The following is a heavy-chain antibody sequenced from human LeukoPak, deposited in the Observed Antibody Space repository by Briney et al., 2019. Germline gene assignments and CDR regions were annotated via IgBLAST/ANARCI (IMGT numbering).Heavy chain of an antibody. Sequence: GGSLRLSCAASGFTFSSYSMNRVRQAPGKGLEWVSSISSSSSYIYYADSVKGRFTISRDNAKNSLYLQMNSLRAEDTAVYYCAKDFPLLQYCSSTSCPSFDYWGQGTLVTVSS. V-gene: IGHV3-21*04. J-gene: IGHJ4*02. D-gene: IGHD2-2*01. CDR2: ISSSSSYI. CDR3: AKDFPLLQYCSSTSCPSFDY. CDR1: GFTFSSYS.